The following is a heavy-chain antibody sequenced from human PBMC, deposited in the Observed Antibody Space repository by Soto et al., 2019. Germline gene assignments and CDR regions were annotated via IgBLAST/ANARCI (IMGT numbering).Heavy chain of an antibody. D-gene: IGHD3-10*01. J-gene: IGHJ6*02. Sequence: PSETLSLTCNVSGASVSNGYWSWIRQPPGKGLEWIGFMYFGGSFNYNPSLTSRATISVDTSKNQFSLKLSSVTAADTAVYYCAREDHYRSGSYYNPHYYYGMDVWGQGTTVTVSS. CDR3: AREDHYRSGSYYNPHYYYGMDV. CDR2: MYFGGSF. V-gene: IGHV4-59*02. CDR1: GASVSNGY.